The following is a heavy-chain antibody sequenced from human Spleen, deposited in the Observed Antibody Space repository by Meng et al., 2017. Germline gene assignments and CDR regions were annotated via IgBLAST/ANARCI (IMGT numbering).Heavy chain of an antibody. V-gene: IGHV5-51*01. CDR1: GYSFTSYW. Sequence: GESLKISCQGSGYSFTSYWIGWVRQMPGKGLEWMGIIFPRDSDTRYSPSFQGQVTISADKSISTAYLQWSSLKASDTAIYYCARSYYESSGYLFDYWGQGTLVTVSS. J-gene: IGHJ4*02. D-gene: IGHD3-22*01. CDR2: IFPRDSDT. CDR3: ARSYYESSGYLFDY.